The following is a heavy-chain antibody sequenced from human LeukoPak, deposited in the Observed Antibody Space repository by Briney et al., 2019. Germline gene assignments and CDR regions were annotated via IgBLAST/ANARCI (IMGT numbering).Heavy chain of an antibody. CDR3: ARGGPFPSGSSSREYYLDY. CDR1: GYDFINYG. J-gene: IGHJ4*02. Sequence: ASVKVSCKASGYDFINYGISWVPQSPGQGLEWIGWRSIYNGNTAYKLQGRVTMTTDTSTSTAYMEVRSLTSDDTAVYYCARGGPFPSGSSSREYYLDYWGQGTLVTVSS. V-gene: IGHV1-18*01. D-gene: IGHD6-6*01. CDR2: RSIYNGNT.